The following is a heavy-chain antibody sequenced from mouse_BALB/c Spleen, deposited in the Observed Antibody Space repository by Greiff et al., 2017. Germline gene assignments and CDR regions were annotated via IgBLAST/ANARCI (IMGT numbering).Heavy chain of an antibody. V-gene: IGHV7-3*02. J-gene: IGHJ3*01. Sequence: EVMLVESGGGLVQPGGSLRLSCATSGFTFTDYYMSWVRQPPGKALEWLGFIRNKANGYTTEYSASVKGRFTISRDNSQSILYLQMNTLRAEDSATYYCARDYYGSSYGFAYWGQGTLVTVSA. D-gene: IGHD1-1*01. CDR1: GFTFTDYY. CDR3: ARDYYGSSYGFAY. CDR2: IRNKANGYTT.